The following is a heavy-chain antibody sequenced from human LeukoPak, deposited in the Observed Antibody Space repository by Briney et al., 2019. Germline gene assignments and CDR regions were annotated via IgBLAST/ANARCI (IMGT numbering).Heavy chain of an antibody. J-gene: IGHJ6*03. D-gene: IGHD1-7*01. CDR3: AKDWNYEDDYQYYMDV. CDR1: GPTFSNYG. V-gene: IGHV3-30*18. CDR2: ISYDGSNK. Sequence: PGGSLRLSCAASGPTFSNYGMHWVRQAPGKGLEWVAVISYDGSNKYYADSIQGRFTISRDNSKNTLYLQMNSLNTDDTGLYYCAKDWNYEDDYQYYMDVWGKGTPVTVSS.